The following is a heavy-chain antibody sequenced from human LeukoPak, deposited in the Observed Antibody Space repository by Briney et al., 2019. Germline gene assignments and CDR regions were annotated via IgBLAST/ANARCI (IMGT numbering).Heavy chain of an antibody. CDR3: AKDGRMATISWCYFDY. D-gene: IGHD5-24*01. V-gene: IGHV3-30*02. CDR2: IRSDGSNI. Sequence: PSGGSLRLSCAASGFTFSSYGMHWVRQAPGKGLEWVAFIRSDGSNIYYADSVKGRFTISRDNSKNTLYLQMNSLRAEDTALYYCAKDGRMATISWCYFDYWGQGTLVTVSS. CDR1: GFTFSSYG. J-gene: IGHJ4*02.